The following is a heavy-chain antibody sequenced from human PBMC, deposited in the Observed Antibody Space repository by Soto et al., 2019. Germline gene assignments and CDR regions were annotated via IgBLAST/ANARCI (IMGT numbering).Heavy chain of an antibody. CDR3: ARNGYCINDVCYGWFGP. V-gene: IGHV3-7*01. Sequence: EVQLVESGGGLVQPGGSLRLSCVASGFTFSSYWMSWVRQAPGKGLEWVANMKYDGSEIYYVASVKGRFTISRDNAKNXRYLQMNSPRAEDTAVYYCARNGYCINDVCYGWFGPWGQGTLLTVSS. CDR2: MKYDGSEI. D-gene: IGHD2-8*01. CDR1: GFTFSSYW. J-gene: IGHJ5*02.